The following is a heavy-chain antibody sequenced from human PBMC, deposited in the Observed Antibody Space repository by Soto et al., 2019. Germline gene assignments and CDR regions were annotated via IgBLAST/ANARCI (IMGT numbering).Heavy chain of an antibody. D-gene: IGHD3-10*01. V-gene: IGHV4-31*01. CDR1: GGSISRGGYY. CDR3: ARGVTMVRGVIHTPYFDY. Sequence: QVQLQESGPGLVKPSQTLSLTCTVSGGSISRGGYYWSWIRQHPGKGLEWIGYIYYSGSTYYNPSLKSLVTISVDTSKNQCSLKLSSVTAADTAVYYFARGVTMVRGVIHTPYFDYWGQGTLVTVSS. J-gene: IGHJ4*02. CDR2: IYYSGST.